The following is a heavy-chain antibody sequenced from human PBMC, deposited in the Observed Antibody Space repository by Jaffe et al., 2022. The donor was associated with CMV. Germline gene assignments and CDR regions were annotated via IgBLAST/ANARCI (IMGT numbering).Heavy chain of an antibody. J-gene: IGHJ4*02. D-gene: IGHD3-9*01. CDR1: GYNFATDW. CDR3: ARLRYDIVTGYYVYYLDY. V-gene: IGHV5-51*01. CDR2: IYPGDSDA. Sequence: EVLLEQSAGEMKKPGDFLKISCQGSGYNFATDWIGWVRQMPGKGLEWLGVIYPGDSDARYSPTFQGQVTLSVDKSISTAYLYWRGLQPSDTAIYYCARLRYDIVTGYYVYYLDYWGQGTLVTVSS.